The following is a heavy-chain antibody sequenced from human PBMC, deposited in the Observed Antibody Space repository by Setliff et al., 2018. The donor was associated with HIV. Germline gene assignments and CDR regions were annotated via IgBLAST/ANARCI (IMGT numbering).Heavy chain of an antibody. CDR1: GDSIISDTYY. D-gene: IGHD3-9*01. CDR3: ARQTRNRYDVLTGYSVL. J-gene: IGHJ4*02. Sequence: SETLSLTCSVSGDSIISDTYYWGWIRQPPGKGPEWIASIFYTGSTFYTSSLKSRVRMSMDKPKNQFSLELTSVTTEDTAVFYCARQTRNRYDVLTGYSVLWGQGSLVTVSS. V-gene: IGHV4-39*01. CDR2: IFYTGST.